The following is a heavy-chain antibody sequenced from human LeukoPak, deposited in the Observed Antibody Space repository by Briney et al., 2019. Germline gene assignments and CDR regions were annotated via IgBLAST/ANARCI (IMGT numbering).Heavy chain of an antibody. J-gene: IGHJ4*02. Sequence: GASVKVSCKASGYTFTSYDINWVRQATGQGLEWMGWMNPNSGNTGYAQKFQGRVTMTRNTSISTAYMELSSLRSEDTAVYYCARTSVKMAITMIVVADYWGQGTLVTVSS. D-gene: IGHD3-22*01. CDR2: MNPNSGNT. V-gene: IGHV1-8*01. CDR1: GYTFTSYD. CDR3: ARTSVKMAITMIVVADY.